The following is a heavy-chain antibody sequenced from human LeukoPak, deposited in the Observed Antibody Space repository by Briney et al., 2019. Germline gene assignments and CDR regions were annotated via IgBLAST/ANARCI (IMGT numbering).Heavy chain of an antibody. Sequence: PSETLSLTCTVSGGSISTYYWGWIRQPPGKGLEWIGSIYYSGSTYYNPSLKSRVTISVDTSKNQFSLKLSSVTAADTAVYYCARVTYYYDSCGYYFTYWGQGTLVTVSS. CDR1: GGSISTYY. D-gene: IGHD3-22*01. J-gene: IGHJ4*02. CDR3: ARVTYYYDSCGYYFTY. V-gene: IGHV4-39*07. CDR2: IYYSGST.